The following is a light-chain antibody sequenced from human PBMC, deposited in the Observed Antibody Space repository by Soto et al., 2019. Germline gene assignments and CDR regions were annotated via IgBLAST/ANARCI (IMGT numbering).Light chain of an antibody. CDR1: SSNIGNNA. CDR2: YDD. V-gene: IGLV1-36*01. Sequence: QSVLTQPPSVSEAPRQRVTISCSGSSSNIGNNAVNWYQQLPGKAPKLLIYYDDLLPSGVSDRFSGSKSGTSASLAISGLQSEDEADYYGAPWDDSDWVFGGGTKLTVL. J-gene: IGLJ3*02. CDR3: APWDDSDWV.